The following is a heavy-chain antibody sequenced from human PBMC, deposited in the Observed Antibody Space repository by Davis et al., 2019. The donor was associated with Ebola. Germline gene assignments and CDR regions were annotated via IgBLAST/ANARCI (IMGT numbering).Heavy chain of an antibody. J-gene: IGHJ4*02. D-gene: IGHD3-22*01. CDR3: AYYDSSGYYLPRRGYFDY. Sequence: AASVKVSCKASGYTFTSYGISWVRQAPGQGLEWMGGISAYNGNTNYAQKLQGRVTMTTDTSTSTAYMELSSLRSEDTAVYYCAYYDSSGYYLPRRGYFDYWGQGTLVTVSS. CDR1: GYTFTSYG. CDR2: ISAYNGNT. V-gene: IGHV1-18*01.